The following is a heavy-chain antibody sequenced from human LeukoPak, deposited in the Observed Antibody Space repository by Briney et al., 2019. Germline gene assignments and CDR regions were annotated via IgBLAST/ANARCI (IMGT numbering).Heavy chain of an antibody. Sequence: GGSLRLSCAASGFTFSSYSMNWVRQAPGKGLEWVSSISSSSSYIYYADSVKGRFTISRDNAKNSLYLQMNSLRAEDTAVYYCARDLSGYYDFWSGPGWKYYFDYWGQGTLVTVSS. V-gene: IGHV3-21*01. D-gene: IGHD3-3*01. CDR1: GFTFSSYS. CDR2: ISSSSSYI. J-gene: IGHJ4*02. CDR3: ARDLSGYYDFWSGPGWKYYFDY.